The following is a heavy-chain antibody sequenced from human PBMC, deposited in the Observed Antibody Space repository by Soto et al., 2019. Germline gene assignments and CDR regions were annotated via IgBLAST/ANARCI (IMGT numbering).Heavy chain of an antibody. CDR2: IYYSGST. V-gene: IGHV4-30-4*01. Sequence: QVQLQESGPGLVKPSQTLSLTCTVSGGSISSGDYYWRWLRQPPGKGLEWIGYIYYSGSTYYNPSLKSRVTISVDTSMNQFALKLSSVTAADTAVYYCARGGMIVVVIGAFDIWGQGTMVTVSS. CDR1: GGSISSGDYY. D-gene: IGHD3-22*01. J-gene: IGHJ3*02. CDR3: ARGGMIVVVIGAFDI.